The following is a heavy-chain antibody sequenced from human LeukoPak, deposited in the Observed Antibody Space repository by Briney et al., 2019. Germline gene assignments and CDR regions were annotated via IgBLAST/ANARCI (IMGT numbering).Heavy chain of an antibody. D-gene: IGHD4-17*01. Sequence: ASVKVSCKASGYTFTSYGISWLRQAPGQGLEWMGWISAYNGNTNYAQKLQGRVTMTTDTSTSTAYMELRSLRSDDTAVYYCARWGFHDYGDYGYFDYWGQGTLVTVSS. CDR1: GYTFTSYG. CDR2: ISAYNGNT. J-gene: IGHJ4*02. V-gene: IGHV1-18*01. CDR3: ARWGFHDYGDYGYFDY.